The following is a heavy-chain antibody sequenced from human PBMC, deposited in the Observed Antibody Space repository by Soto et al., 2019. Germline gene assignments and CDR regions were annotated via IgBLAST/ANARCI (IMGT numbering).Heavy chain of an antibody. V-gene: IGHV3-23*01. D-gene: IGHD3-9*01. CDR1: GFAFSGSS. Sequence: GGSLRLSCAGSGFAFSGSSVHWVRQAPGKGLEWVSAISGDGSSTYFADSGKGRFTISRDNSKNTLYLQMNSLRAEDTAVYYCAKDWEFDWPNYYFDYWGQGTLVTVSS. CDR2: ISGDGSST. CDR3: AKDWEFDWPNYYFDY. J-gene: IGHJ4*02.